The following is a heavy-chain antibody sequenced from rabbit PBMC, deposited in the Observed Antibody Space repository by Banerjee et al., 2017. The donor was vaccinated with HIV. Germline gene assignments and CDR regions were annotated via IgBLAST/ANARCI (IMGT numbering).Heavy chain of an antibody. CDR1: GFTISSSYY. D-gene: IGHD6-1*01. J-gene: IGHJ6*01. CDR3: ARRYAGYDYATDL. CDR2: IDAGSSGRT. Sequence: QSLEESGGGLVQPEGSLALTCKASGFTISSSYYMCWVRQAPGKGLEWIACIDAGSSGRTYYASWAKGRFTISKTSPTTVTLQMTSLTAADTATYFCARRYAGYDYATDLWGPGTLVTVS. V-gene: IGHV1S40*01.